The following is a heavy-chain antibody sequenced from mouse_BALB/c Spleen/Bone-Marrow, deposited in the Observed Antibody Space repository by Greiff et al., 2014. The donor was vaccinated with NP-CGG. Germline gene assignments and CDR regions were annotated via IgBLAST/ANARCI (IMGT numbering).Heavy chain of an antibody. V-gene: IGHV1S56*01. CDR1: GYTFTNYY. D-gene: IGHD1-1*01. CDR2: IYPGNVNT. CDR3: AGTGNYGSSCELRY. J-gene: IGHJ2*01. Sequence: VQLQQSGPELVKPGASVKISCKASGYTFTNYYIHWVKQRPGQGLEWIGWIYPGNVNTKYNEKFKGKATLTADKSSSTAYMQLSSLTSEDSAVYVCAGTGNYGSSCELRYWGQGTTLTVSS.